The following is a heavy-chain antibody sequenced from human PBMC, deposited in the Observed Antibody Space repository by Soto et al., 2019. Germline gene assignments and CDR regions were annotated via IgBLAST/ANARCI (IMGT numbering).Heavy chain of an antibody. D-gene: IGHD2-15*01. CDR1: GGSISSGGYS. V-gene: IGHV4-30-2*01. CDR2: IYHSGST. CDR3: ARGFRVAGTRWWFDP. Sequence: SETLSLTCAVSGGSISSGGYSWSWIRQPPGKGLEWIGYIYHSGSTKYNPSLNSRVTISVDTSKNQFSLKLTSVTAADTAVYYCARGFRVAGTRWWFDPWGQGTLVTSPQ. J-gene: IGHJ5*02.